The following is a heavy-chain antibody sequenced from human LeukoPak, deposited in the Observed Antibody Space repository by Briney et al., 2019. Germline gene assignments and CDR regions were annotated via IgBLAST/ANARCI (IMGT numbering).Heavy chain of an antibody. J-gene: IGHJ4*02. CDR1: GFTFSSYS. CDR3: ARTAIAAAGTALGY. D-gene: IGHD6-13*01. V-gene: IGHV3-21*01. Sequence: GGSLRLSCAASGFTFSSYSMNWVRQAPGKGVEWVSSISSSSSYIYYVDSVKGRFTISRDNAKNSLYLQMNSLRAEDTAVYYCARTAIAAAGTALGYWGQGTLVTVSS. CDR2: ISSSSSYI.